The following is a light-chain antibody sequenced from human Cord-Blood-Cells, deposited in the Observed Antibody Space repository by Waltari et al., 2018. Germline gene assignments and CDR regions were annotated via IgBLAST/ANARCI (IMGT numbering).Light chain of an antibody. V-gene: IGLV3-27*01. Sequence: SYELTQPSSVSVSPGQTARITCSGDVLAKKYARWFQQKPGQAPVLVIYKDSERPSGIPGRFAGSSSGTTVTLTISGAQVEEEADYYCYSAADNNRGVFGGGTKLTVL. J-gene: IGLJ3*02. CDR2: KDS. CDR1: VLAKKY. CDR3: YSAADNNRGV.